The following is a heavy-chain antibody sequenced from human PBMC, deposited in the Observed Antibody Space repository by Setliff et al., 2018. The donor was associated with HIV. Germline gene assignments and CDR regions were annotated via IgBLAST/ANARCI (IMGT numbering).Heavy chain of an antibody. CDR2: ISGSGDSA. Sequence: GGSLRLSCAASGFSFSNYAMTWVRQAPGKGLEWVSSISGSGDSAYYADSVRGRFTISRDFSNNTLYLQMNGLRAEDTAVYYCARDDSNGNTDAFDLWGQGTTVTVSS. V-gene: IGHV3-23*01. CDR3: ARDDSNGNTDAFDL. CDR1: GFSFSNYA. D-gene: IGHD5-18*01. J-gene: IGHJ3*01.